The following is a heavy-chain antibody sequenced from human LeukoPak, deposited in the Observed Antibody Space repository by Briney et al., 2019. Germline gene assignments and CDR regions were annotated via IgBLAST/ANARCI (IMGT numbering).Heavy chain of an antibody. D-gene: IGHD3-9*01. V-gene: IGHV4-30-4*01. J-gene: IGHJ4*02. CDR2: IYYSGST. Sequence: PSETLSLTCTVSGGSISSGDYYRSWIRQPPGKGLEWIGYIYYSGSTYYNPSLKSRVTISVDTSKNQFSLKLSSVTAADTAVYYCARGRYFDWLPQLDYWGQGTLVTVSS. CDR1: GGSISSGDYY. CDR3: ARGRYFDWLPQLDY.